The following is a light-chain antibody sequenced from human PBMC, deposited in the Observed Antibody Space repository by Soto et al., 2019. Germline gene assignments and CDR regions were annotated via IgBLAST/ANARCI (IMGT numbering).Light chain of an antibody. J-gene: IGKJ1*01. CDR1: QSVSSN. CDR2: GAS. V-gene: IGKV3-15*01. CDR3: QQYNNWPQT. Sequence: EIVMTQSPATLSVSPGERETLSCRASQSVSSNLAWYQQKPGQAPRLLIYGASTRATGIPARFSGSGSGTEFTLTISSLQSEDFAVYYCQQYNNWPQTFGQGTRVDIK.